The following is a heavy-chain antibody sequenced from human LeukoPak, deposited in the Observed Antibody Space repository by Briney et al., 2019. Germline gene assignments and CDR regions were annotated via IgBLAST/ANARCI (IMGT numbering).Heavy chain of an antibody. CDR3: ARSGSSGYSFDY. CDR1: GFTYTKHA. D-gene: IGHD3-22*01. CDR2: ISSSSSYI. V-gene: IGHV3-21*01. Sequence: GGSLRLSCAASGFTYTKHAMHWVRQAPGKGLEWVSSISSSSSYIYYADSVKGRFTISRDNSKNTLYLQMNSLRAEDTAVYYCARSGSSGYSFDYWGQGTLVTVSS. J-gene: IGHJ4*02.